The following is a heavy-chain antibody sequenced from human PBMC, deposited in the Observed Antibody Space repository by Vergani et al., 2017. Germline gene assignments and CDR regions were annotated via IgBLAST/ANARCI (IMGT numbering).Heavy chain of an antibody. J-gene: IGHJ4*02. Sequence: EVQLVESGGGLVQPGRSLRLSCTASGFTFGDYAMSWFRQAPGKGLEWVGFIRSKAYGGTTEYAASVKGRFTISRDDSKSIAYLQMNSLKTEDTAVYYCTRDQRPYQLLYLYYWGQGTLVTVSS. CDR3: TRDQRPYQLLYLYY. CDR2: IRSKAYGGTT. D-gene: IGHD2-2*02. V-gene: IGHV3-49*03. CDR1: GFTFGDYA.